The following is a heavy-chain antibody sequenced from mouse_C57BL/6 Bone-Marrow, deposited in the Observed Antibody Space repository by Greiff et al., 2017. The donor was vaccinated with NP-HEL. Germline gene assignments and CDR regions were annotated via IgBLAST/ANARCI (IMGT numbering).Heavy chain of an antibody. Sequence: VQLQQPGAELVKPGASVKLSCKASGYTFTSYLMHWVKQRPGRGLGWIGRIDPNSGGTKYNEKFKSKATLTVDKPSSTAYMQLNSLTSEDSAVYYCARYYYGSSSFDYWGQGTTLTVSS. CDR3: ARYYYGSSSFDY. V-gene: IGHV1-72*01. CDR1: GYTFTSYL. D-gene: IGHD1-1*01. J-gene: IGHJ2*01. CDR2: IDPNSGGT.